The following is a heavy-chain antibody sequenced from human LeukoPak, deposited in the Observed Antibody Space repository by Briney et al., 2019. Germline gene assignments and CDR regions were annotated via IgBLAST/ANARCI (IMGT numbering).Heavy chain of an antibody. CDR3: ARVDDRGHYYDSSGPRKLFDY. CDR1: DYTFTSYG. V-gene: IGHV1-18*01. CDR2: ISAYNGNT. J-gene: IGHJ4*02. D-gene: IGHD3-22*01. Sequence: ASVKVSCKASDYTFTSYGISWVRQAPGQGLEGMGWISAYNGNTNYAQKFQGRVTVTTDTSTSTAYMELRSLRSDDTAVYYCARVDDRGHYYDSSGPRKLFDYWGQGTLVTVSS.